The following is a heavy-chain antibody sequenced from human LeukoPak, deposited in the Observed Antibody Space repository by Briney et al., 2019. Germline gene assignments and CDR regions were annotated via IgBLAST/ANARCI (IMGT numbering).Heavy chain of an antibody. D-gene: IGHD6-13*01. CDR3: ARSGVGSWYTGEGYFDY. V-gene: IGHV1-69*13. CDR1: GGTFSSYA. CDR2: IIPFFGTA. J-gene: IGHJ4*02. Sequence: SVKVSFKASGGTFSSYAISWVRQAPGQGLEWMGGIIPFFGTANYAQKFQGRVTITADESTSTAYMELSSLRSEDTAVYYCARSGVGSWYTGEGYFDYWGQGTLVTVSS.